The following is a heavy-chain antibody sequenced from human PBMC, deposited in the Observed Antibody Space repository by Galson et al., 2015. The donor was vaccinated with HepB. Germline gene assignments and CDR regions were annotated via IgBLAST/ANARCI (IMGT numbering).Heavy chain of an antibody. CDR3: AGGASTGTTGSGLDV. V-gene: IGHV5-10-1*01. CDR2: IDPSDSYT. D-gene: IGHD1-1*01. J-gene: IGHJ6*02. Sequence: QSGAEVKKPGESLRISCKGSGYSFTSYWISWVRQMPGKGLEWMGRIDPSDSYTNYSPSFQGHVTISVDKSISTAYLQWSSLQASDTATYYCAGGASTGTTGSGLDVWGQGTTVTVSS. CDR1: GYSFTSYW.